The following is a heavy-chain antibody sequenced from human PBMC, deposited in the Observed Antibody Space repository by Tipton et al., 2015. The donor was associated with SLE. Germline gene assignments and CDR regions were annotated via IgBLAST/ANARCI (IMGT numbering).Heavy chain of an antibody. J-gene: IGHJ1*01. D-gene: IGHD4-17*01. CDR3: AKGGHDDYGAH. V-gene: IGHV3-30*04. CDR1: GFTFSSYA. CDR2: ISYDGSNK. Sequence: SLRLSCAASGFTFSSYAMHWVRQAPGKGLEWVAVISYDGSNKYYADSVKGRFTISRDNSKNTLYLQMNSLRAEDTAVYYCAKGGHDDYGAHWGQGTLVTVSS.